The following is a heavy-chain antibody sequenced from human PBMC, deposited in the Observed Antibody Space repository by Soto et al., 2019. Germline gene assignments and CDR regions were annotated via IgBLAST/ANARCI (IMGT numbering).Heavy chain of an antibody. J-gene: IGHJ4*02. CDR2: IGVSGDTT. Sequence: EVQLLESGGGLVQPGGSLRLSCAASGFTFSSYAMSWVRQAPGKGLEWVSAIGVSGDTTYYADSVKGRLTISRDNSKNTLYLQMGSLRAEETAVYYCAKVRRFGELRSLYWGQGTLVNVSS. D-gene: IGHD3-10*01. V-gene: IGHV3-23*01. CDR1: GFTFSSYA. CDR3: AKVRRFGELRSLY.